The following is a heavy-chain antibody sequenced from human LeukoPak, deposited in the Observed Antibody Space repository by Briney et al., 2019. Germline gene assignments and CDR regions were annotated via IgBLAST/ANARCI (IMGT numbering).Heavy chain of an antibody. Sequence: RGSLRLSCAASGFTVSTNYMSWVRQAPGKGLEWVSVIYSSGTTYYTDSVKGRFTISRDNSKNTLYLQMNSLRAEDTAVYYCARDLYYGSGSYGSYWGQGTLVTVSS. CDR3: ARDLYYGSGSYGSY. J-gene: IGHJ4*02. V-gene: IGHV3-66*01. CDR1: GFTVSTNY. D-gene: IGHD3-10*01. CDR2: IYSSGTT.